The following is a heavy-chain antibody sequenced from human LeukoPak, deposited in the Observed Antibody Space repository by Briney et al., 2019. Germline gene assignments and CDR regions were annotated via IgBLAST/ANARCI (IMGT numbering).Heavy chain of an antibody. V-gene: IGHV3-7*01. J-gene: IGHJ3*02. CDR2: INQDGSEK. Sequence: GGSLRLSCAASGFTFTCCWMNWVRQAPGKGLEWVATINQDGSEKHYVDSVKGRFTISRDNAKDSVYLQMNSLRVEDTAVYFCGRGGNGIDIWGQGTTVIVSS. CDR3: GRGGNGIDI. D-gene: IGHD2-8*01. CDR1: GFTFTCCW.